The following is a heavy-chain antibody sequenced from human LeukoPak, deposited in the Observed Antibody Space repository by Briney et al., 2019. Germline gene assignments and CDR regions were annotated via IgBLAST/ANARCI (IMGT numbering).Heavy chain of an antibody. D-gene: IGHD6-13*01. CDR3: AKDRGYLDY. J-gene: IGHJ4*02. CDR2: ISYDGSNK. Sequence: HPGGSLRLSCAASGFTFSSYGMHWVRQAPGKGLEWVAVISYDGSNKYYADSVKGRFTISRDNSKNTLYLQMNSLRAEDTAVYYCAKDRGYLDYWGQGTLVTVSS. CDR1: GFTFSSYG. V-gene: IGHV3-30*18.